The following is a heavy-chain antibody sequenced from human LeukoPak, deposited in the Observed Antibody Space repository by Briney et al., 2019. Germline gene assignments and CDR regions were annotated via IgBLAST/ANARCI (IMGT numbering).Heavy chain of an antibody. Sequence: KPGGSLRLSCAASGFTFSNYAMSWVRQAPGKGLEGVSGVSGSGGSRYYADSVKGRFTIFRDNSKNTLSLQMNSPRAEDTAVYYCAKDGAIWGHGTMVTVSS. V-gene: IGHV3-23*01. CDR1: GFTFSNYA. CDR2: VSGSGGSR. J-gene: IGHJ3*02. D-gene: IGHD3-16*01. CDR3: AKDGAI.